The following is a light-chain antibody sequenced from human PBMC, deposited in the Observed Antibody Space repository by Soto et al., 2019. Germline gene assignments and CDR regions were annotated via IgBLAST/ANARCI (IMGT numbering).Light chain of an antibody. CDR1: QSVNSN. CDR3: QHYNTWPWT. Sequence: ETVMTQSASTLSGSPGERATLSWWASQSVNSNLAWYQQKLGQAPRVLIYGASTRATGIPARFSGSVYETEFILTISSLQSEDSATYYCQHYNTWPWTFGQGTKVDIK. CDR2: GAS. V-gene: IGKV3-15*01. J-gene: IGKJ1*01.